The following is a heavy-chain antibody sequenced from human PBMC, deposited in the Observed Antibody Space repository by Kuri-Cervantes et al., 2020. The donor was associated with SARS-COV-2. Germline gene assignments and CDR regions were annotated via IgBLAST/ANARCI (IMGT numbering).Heavy chain of an antibody. D-gene: IGHD1-14*01. Sequence: SETLSLTCAVYGGSFSGYYWSWIRQPPGKGLEWIGEINHSGSTNCNPSLKSRVTISVDTSKNQFSLKLSSVTAADTAVYYCARDPRYLARGGGFDYWGQGTLVTVSS. CDR2: INHSGST. CDR3: ARDPRYLARGGGFDY. V-gene: IGHV4-34*01. J-gene: IGHJ4*02. CDR1: GGSFSGYY.